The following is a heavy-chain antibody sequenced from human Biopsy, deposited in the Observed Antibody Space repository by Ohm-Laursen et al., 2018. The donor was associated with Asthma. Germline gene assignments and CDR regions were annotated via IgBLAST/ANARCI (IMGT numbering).Heavy chain of an antibody. CDR3: AKEVFPGWELRRGPDS. Sequence: SLRLSCAASGFTFGDYWMSWVRQVPGKGLEWVANIKHDGSKKNHVDSLKGRFTISRDNSRNTLHLEMNSLRAEDTAVYFCAKEVFPGWELRRGPDSWGQGTLVTVSS. V-gene: IGHV3-7*01. CDR2: IKHDGSKK. CDR1: GFTFGDYW. D-gene: IGHD1-26*01. J-gene: IGHJ4*02.